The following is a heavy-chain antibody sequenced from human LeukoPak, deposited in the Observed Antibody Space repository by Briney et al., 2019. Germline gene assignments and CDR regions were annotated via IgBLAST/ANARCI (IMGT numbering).Heavy chain of an antibody. V-gene: IGHV3-23*01. D-gene: IGHD3-22*01. CDR3: ARGRHYYDSSGYYSPTLSYFDY. J-gene: IGHJ4*02. CDR1: GFTFSSYA. CDR2: ISGSGGST. Sequence: PGGSLRLSCAASGFTFSSYAMSWVRQAPGKGLEWVSAISGSGGSTYYADSVKGRFTISRDNAKNSLYLQMNSLRAEDTAVYYCARGRHYYDSSGYYSPTLSYFDYWGQGTLVTVSS.